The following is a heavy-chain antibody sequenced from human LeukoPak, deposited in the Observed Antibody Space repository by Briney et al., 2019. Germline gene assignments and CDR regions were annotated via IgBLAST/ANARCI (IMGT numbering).Heavy chain of an antibody. D-gene: IGHD3-10*01. V-gene: IGHV3-53*01. CDR1: GFTFSSYS. CDR2: IYSGGIT. Sequence: GGSLRLSCAASGFTFSSYSMNWVRQAPGKGLEWVSIIYSGGITYYADSVKGRFTISRDNSKNTLYLQMNNLRAEDTAVYYCARLWFGELLYFDSWGQGTLVTVSS. J-gene: IGHJ4*02. CDR3: ARLWFGELLYFDS.